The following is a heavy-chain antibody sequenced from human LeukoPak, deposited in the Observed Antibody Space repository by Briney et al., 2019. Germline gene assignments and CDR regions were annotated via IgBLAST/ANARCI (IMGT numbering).Heavy chain of an antibody. D-gene: IGHD2-2*01. CDR2: IYTSGST. Sequence: PSQTLSLTCTVSGGSISSGSYYWSWIRQPAGKGLEWIGRIYTSGSTNYNPSLKSRVTISVDTSKNQFSLKLSSVTAADTAVYYCARDERYCSSTSGYLRFDPWGQGTLVTVSS. J-gene: IGHJ5*02. V-gene: IGHV4-61*02. CDR3: ARDERYCSSTSGYLRFDP. CDR1: GGSISSGSYY.